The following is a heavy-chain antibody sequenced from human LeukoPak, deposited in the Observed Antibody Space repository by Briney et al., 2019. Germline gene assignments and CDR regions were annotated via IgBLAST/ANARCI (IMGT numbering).Heavy chain of an antibody. V-gene: IGHV3-74*01. CDR3: PFWSGYYDY. CDR2: INSDGSST. J-gene: IGHJ4*02. CDR1: GFTFSSYW. D-gene: IGHD3-3*01. Sequence: GGSLRLSCAASGFTFSSYWMHWVRQAPGKGLVGVSRINSDGSSTSYADSVKGRFTISRDNAKNTLYLQMNSLRAEDTAVYYCPFWSGYYDYWGQGTLVTVSS.